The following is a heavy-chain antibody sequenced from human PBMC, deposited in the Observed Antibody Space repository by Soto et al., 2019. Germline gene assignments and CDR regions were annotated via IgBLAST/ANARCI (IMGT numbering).Heavy chain of an antibody. J-gene: IGHJ6*02. CDR2: IMPIFRTP. CDR3: ARDNDRPQLGGNYYYILDV. Sequence: QVQLEQSGAEVKKPGSSVKLSCKASGGTFRNSAISWVRQAPGQGLEWMGGIMPIFRTPDYAQKFQGRVTITADEXTNTAYMELRGLRSDDTAVYYCARDNDRPQLGGNYYYILDVWGHGTTVTVSS. CDR1: GGTFRNSA. V-gene: IGHV1-69*12. D-gene: IGHD1-1*01.